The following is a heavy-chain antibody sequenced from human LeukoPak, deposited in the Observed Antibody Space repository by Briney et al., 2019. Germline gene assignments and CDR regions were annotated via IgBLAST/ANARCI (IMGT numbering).Heavy chain of an antibody. V-gene: IGHV1-2*02. J-gene: IGHJ4*02. CDR1: GYTFTDYN. CDR3: ASEIVGAADY. CDR2: INPNSGGT. Sequence: ASVKVSCKASGYTFTDYNMHWVRQAPGQGLEWMGWINPNSGGTNYAQKFQGRVTMIRDTSISTVYMELSRLRSDDTAVYYCASEIVGAADYWGQGTLVTVSS. D-gene: IGHD1-26*01.